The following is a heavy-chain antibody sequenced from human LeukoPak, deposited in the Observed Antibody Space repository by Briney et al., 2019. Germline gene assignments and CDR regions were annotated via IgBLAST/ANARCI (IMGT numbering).Heavy chain of an antibody. CDR1: GGSISSSTYY. V-gene: IGHV4-39*07. D-gene: IGHD1-14*01. CDR3: ARVGNRPY. Sequence: SETLSLTCTVSGGSISSSTYYWGWIRQPPGKGLEWIGNIYYSGSTNYNPSLKSRVTISVDTSKNQFSLKLSSVTAADTAVYYCARVGNRPYWGQGTLVTVSS. J-gene: IGHJ4*02. CDR2: IYYSGST.